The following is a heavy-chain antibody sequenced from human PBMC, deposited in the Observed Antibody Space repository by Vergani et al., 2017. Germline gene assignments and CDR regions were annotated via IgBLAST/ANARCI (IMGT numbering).Heavy chain of an antibody. Sequence: QLQLQESGPGLVKPSETLSLTCTVSGGSISSSSYYWGWIRQPPGKGLEWIGSIYYSGSTYYNPFLKSRVTISVDTSKNQFSLMLSSVTAADTAGYYCARHPAHRYDFWCGDLEYYFDYWGQGTLVTVSS. J-gene: IGHJ4*02. CDR1: GGSISSSSYY. CDR2: IYYSGST. CDR3: ARHPAHRYDFWCGDLEYYFDY. V-gene: IGHV4-39*01. D-gene: IGHD3-3*01.